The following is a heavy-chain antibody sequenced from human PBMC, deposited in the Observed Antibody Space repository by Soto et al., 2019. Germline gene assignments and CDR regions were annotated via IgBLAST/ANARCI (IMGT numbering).Heavy chain of an antibody. CDR2: ISGSGGST. CDR1: GFTFSSYA. Sequence: GGSLRLSCAASGFTFSSYAMSWVRQAPGKGLEWVSAISGSGGSTYYADSMKGRFTISRDNSKNTLYLQMNSLGAEDTAVYYCAKDQPYYDFWSGYYTERYYYYGMDVWGQGTTVTVSS. V-gene: IGHV3-23*01. CDR3: AKDQPYYDFWSGYYTERYYYYGMDV. J-gene: IGHJ6*02. D-gene: IGHD3-3*01.